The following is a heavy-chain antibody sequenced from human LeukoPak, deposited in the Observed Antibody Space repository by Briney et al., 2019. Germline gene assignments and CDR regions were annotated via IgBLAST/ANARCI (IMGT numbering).Heavy chain of an antibody. CDR3: ATVTLPYSSSSPFDRPINYGMDV. CDR2: FDPEDGET. CDR1: GYTLTELS. J-gene: IGHJ6*02. V-gene: IGHV1-24*01. D-gene: IGHD6-13*01. Sequence: GASVKVSCKVSGYTLTELSIHWVRQAPGKGLEWMGGFDPEDGETIYAQKFQGRVTMTEDTSTDTAYMELSSLRSEDTAVYYCATVTLPYSSSSPFDRPINYGMDVWGQGTTVTVSS.